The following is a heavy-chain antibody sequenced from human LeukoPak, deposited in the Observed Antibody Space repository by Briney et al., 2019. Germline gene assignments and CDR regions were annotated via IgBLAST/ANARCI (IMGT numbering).Heavy chain of an antibody. Sequence: SVKVSCKASGGTFSSYAISWVRQAPAQGLEWMGRIIPSHDVANYAQKFQGRVTITAYKSTSTVYLELSSLKSEDTAVYYCVYCSGGSCFSSNWFDPWGQGTLVTVSS. J-gene: IGHJ5*02. D-gene: IGHD2-15*01. CDR2: IIPSHDVA. CDR1: GGTFSSYA. V-gene: IGHV1-69*04. CDR3: VYCSGGSCFSSNWFDP.